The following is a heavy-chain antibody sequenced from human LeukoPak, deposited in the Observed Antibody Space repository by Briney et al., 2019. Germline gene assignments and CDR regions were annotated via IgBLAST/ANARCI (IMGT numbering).Heavy chain of an antibody. V-gene: IGHV4-39*01. CDR1: GGSISSSSYY. D-gene: IGHD6-13*01. CDR3: ARHPKEGSSWGGRWVDI. J-gene: IGHJ4*02. Sequence: PSETLALTCSVSGGSISSSSYYWGWIRQSPGKGLEWIGSIYYTGTTYYNSSLRSRVIISLDTSKNQFSLRLTSVTDADTAVYYCARHPKEGSSWGGRWVDIWGQGTLVTVAS. CDR2: IYYTGTT.